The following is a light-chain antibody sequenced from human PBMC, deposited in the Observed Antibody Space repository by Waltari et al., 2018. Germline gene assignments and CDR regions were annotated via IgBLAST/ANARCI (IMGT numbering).Light chain of an antibody. V-gene: IGLV2-11*01. CDR3: CSYAGNYLRV. CDR2: DVN. J-gene: IGLJ2*01. Sequence: QSALTQPRSVSGSPGQSVTISCTGTSSDVGYYNYVSWYQQQPGKAPKVIIYDVNERPSGVPARFSGSKSGNTASRTISGLQAEEEADYYCCSYAGNYLRVFGGGTKLTVL. CDR1: SSDVGYYNY.